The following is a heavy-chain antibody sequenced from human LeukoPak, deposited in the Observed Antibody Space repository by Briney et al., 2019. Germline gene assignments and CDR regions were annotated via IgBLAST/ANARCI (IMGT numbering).Heavy chain of an antibody. J-gene: IGHJ6*04. CDR3: ARDGTPIYSSGWVYMDV. Sequence: GGSLRLSRTVSGFTVSSNSMSWVRQAPGKGLEWVSFIYSDNTHYSDSVKGRFTISRDNAKNPLYLQMNSLRGEDTAVYYCARDGTPIYSSGWVYMDVWGKGTTVTISS. CDR1: GFTVSSNS. CDR2: IYSDNT. D-gene: IGHD6-25*01. V-gene: IGHV3-53*01.